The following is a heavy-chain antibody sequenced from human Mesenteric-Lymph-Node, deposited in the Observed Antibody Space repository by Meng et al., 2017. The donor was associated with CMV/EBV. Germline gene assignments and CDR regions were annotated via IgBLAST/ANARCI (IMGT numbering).Heavy chain of an antibody. D-gene: IGHD2-2*01. CDR1: GFTFTSFG. CDR3: AKDPRPCSSPSCYPPYHYYFMGV. Sequence: GESLKISCAASGFTFTSFGMHWVRQAPGKGLEWVSSISGSGHTTYYADSVKGRFTISRDNSKSTLFLQMNSLRAEDTAMFYCAKDPRPCSSPSCYPPYHYYFMGVWGQGTTVTVSS. CDR2: ISGSGHTT. V-gene: IGHV3-23*01. J-gene: IGHJ6*02.